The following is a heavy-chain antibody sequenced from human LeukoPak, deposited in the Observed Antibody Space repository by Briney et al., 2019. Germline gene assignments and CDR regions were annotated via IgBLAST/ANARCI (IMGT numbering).Heavy chain of an antibody. D-gene: IGHD6-13*01. CDR2: IYYSGST. V-gene: IGHV4-59*01. Sequence: PSETLSLTCTVSGGSISSYYWSWIRQPPGKGLEWIGYIYYSGSTNYNPSLKSRVTISVDTSKNQFSLKLSSVTAADTAVYYCARPIAAPAMHYFDFWGQGTLVTVSS. CDR1: GGSISSYY. CDR3: ARPIAAPAMHYFDF. J-gene: IGHJ4*02.